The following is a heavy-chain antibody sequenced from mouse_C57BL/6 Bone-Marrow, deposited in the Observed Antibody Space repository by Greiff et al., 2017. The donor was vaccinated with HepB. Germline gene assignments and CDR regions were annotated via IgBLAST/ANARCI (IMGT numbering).Heavy chain of an antibody. CDR2: IDPNSGST. V-gene: IGHV1-62-3*01. D-gene: IGHD2-3*01. Sequence: QVQLQQPGAELVKPGASVKLSCKASGYTFTSYWMHWVKQRPGQGLEWIGRIDPNSGSTKYNEKFKSKATFTVDKTSSTAYMQLSSLTSEDSAVYYSAKDDDRYFDVWGKGTLVTVSA. CDR1: GYTFTSYW. J-gene: IGHJ3*01. CDR3: AKDDDRYFDV.